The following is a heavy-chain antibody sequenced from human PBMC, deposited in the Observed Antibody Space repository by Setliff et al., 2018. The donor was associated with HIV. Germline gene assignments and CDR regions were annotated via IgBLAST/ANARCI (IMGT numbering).Heavy chain of an antibody. Sequence: VASVKVSCKASGYTFTSYYMHWVRQAPGQGLEWMGIINPSGGSTSYAQSVQCRVTMTRDKSTNSVYMELSSLTSEDTAVYYCARGGEGLANWGQGTLVTVSS. V-gene: IGHV1-46*03. CDR1: GYTFTSYY. D-gene: IGHD3-16*01. J-gene: IGHJ4*02. CDR2: INPSGGST. CDR3: ARGGEGLAN.